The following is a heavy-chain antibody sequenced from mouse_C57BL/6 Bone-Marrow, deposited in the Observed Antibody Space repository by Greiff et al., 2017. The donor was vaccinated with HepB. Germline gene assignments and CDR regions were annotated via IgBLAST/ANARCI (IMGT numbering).Heavy chain of an antibody. V-gene: IGHV1-64*01. D-gene: IGHD1-1*01. J-gene: IGHJ3*01. Sequence: VQLQQPGAELVKPGASVKLSCKASGYTFTSYWMHWVKQRPGQGLEWIGMIHPNSGSTNYNEKFKSKATLTVDKSSSTAYMQLSSLTSEDSAVYYCARNGYYGSSYRFAYWGQGTLVTVSA. CDR1: GYTFTSYW. CDR3: ARNGYYGSSYRFAY. CDR2: IHPNSGST.